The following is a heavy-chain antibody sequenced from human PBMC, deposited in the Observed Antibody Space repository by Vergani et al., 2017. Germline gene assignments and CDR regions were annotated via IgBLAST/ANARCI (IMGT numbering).Heavy chain of an antibody. Sequence: QVQLVQSGAEVKKPGSSGKVSCKASGYTFTGYYMHWVRQAPGQGLEWMGWINPNSGGTNYAQKFQGRVTMTRDTSISTAYMELSRLRSDDTAVYYCARDSIAVAGTNRFDYWGQGTLVTVSS. D-gene: IGHD6-19*01. CDR2: INPNSGGT. V-gene: IGHV1-2*02. CDR1: GYTFTGYY. J-gene: IGHJ4*02. CDR3: ARDSIAVAGTNRFDY.